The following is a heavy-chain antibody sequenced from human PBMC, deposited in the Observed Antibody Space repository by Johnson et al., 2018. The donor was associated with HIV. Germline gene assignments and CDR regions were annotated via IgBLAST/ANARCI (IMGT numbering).Heavy chain of an antibody. CDR3: ARDGSGTPKAFDI. CDR1: GFTFSDYA. V-gene: IGHV3-23*04. D-gene: IGHD3-10*01. J-gene: IGHJ3*02. Sequence: VQLVESGGGLVQPGGSLRLSCVVSGFTFSDYAVNWVRQAPGKGLEWVSGISGSGASTYYTDSVKGRFTISRDNSKNTVYLQMNSLRAEDTAVYYCARDGSGTPKAFDIWGQGTMVTVSS. CDR2: ISGSGAST.